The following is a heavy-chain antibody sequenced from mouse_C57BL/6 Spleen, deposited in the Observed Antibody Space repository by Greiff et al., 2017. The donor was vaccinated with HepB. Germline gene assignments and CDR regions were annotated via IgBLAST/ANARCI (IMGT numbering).Heavy chain of an antibody. V-gene: IGHV10-1*01. CDR3: VRRDYYYAMDY. CDR1: GFIFNTYA. Sequence: DVKLVESGGGLVQPKGSLKLSCAASGFIFNTYAMNWVRQAPGKGLEWVARIRSKSNNYATYYADSVKDRFTISRDDSESMLYLQMNNLKTEDTAMYYCVRRDYYYAMDYWGQGTSVTVSS. D-gene: IGHD2-4*01. J-gene: IGHJ4*01. CDR2: IRSKSNNYAT.